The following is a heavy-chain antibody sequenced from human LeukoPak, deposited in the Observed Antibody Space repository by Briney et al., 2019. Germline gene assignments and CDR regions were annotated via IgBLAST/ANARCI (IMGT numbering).Heavy chain of an antibody. V-gene: IGHV4-34*01. CDR3: ARGRYYYGSGSYYPTRSWFDP. Sequence: SETLSLTCAVYGGSFSGYYWSWIRQPPGKGLEWIGEINHSGSTNYNPSLKSRVTISVDTSENQFSLKLSSVTAADTAVYYCARGRYYYGSGSYYPTRSWFDPWGQGTLVTVSS. CDR1: GGSFSGYY. CDR2: INHSGST. J-gene: IGHJ5*02. D-gene: IGHD3-10*01.